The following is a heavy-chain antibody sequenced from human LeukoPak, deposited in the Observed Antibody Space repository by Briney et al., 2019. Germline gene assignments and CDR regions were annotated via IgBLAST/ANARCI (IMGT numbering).Heavy chain of an antibody. CDR2: FDPEDGET. CDR3: ATRWKLVPSFDY. CDR1: GYTLTELS. V-gene: IGHV1-24*01. D-gene: IGHD4/OR15-4a*01. J-gene: IGHJ4*02. Sequence: ASVKVSCKVSGYTLTELSMHWVRQAPGKGLEWMGGFDPEDGETIYAQKFQGRVTMTEDTSTDTAYMELSSLRSEDTAAYYCATRWKLVPSFDYWGQGTLVTVSS.